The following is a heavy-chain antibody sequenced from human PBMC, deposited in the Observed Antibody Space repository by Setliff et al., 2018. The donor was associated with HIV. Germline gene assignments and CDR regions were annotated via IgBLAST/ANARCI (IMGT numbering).Heavy chain of an antibody. CDR2: INPNSGGT. CDR1: GYRFTDYY. J-gene: IGHJ3*02. V-gene: IGHV1-2*02. D-gene: IGHD2-2*01. Sequence: ASVKVSCKASGYRFTDYYIHWVRQAPGQGLEWMGWINPNSGGTNYAQKFQGRVTMTRDTSISTAYMELNSLKSDDTAVYYCARDYHHVFDIWGQGTMVTVSS. CDR3: ARDYHHVFDI.